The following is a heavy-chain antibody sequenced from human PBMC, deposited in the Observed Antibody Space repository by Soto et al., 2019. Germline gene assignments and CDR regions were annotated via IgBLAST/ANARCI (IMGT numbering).Heavy chain of an antibody. V-gene: IGHV4-34*01. CDR2: INHSGST. CDR1: GGSFSGYY. D-gene: IGHD2-2*01. Sequence: ETLSLTCAVYGGSFSGYYWSWIRQPPGKGLEWIGEINHSGSTNYNPSLKSRVTISVDTSKNQFSLKLSSVTAADTAVYYCARSTTLWGQGTLGTVSS. J-gene: IGHJ4*02. CDR3: ARSTTL.